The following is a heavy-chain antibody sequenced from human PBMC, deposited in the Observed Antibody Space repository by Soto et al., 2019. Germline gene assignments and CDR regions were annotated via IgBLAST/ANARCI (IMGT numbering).Heavy chain of an antibody. CDR2: VRGRDGST. Sequence: EVQLLESGGGLVQPGASLRLSCAASGFTFTTFDMSWARQAPGKGLEWVSVVRGRDGSTSYADSLKGRFTISKDSSKNTLYLQMNSLRAEDTALYYCVKGAWLDYWGQGTLVTVSS. CDR3: VKGAWLDY. J-gene: IGHJ4*02. V-gene: IGHV3-23*01. CDR1: GFTFTTFD. D-gene: IGHD5-12*01.